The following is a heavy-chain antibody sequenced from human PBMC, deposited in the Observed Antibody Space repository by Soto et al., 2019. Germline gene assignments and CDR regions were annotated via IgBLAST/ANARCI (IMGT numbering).Heavy chain of an antibody. D-gene: IGHD3-10*01. CDR1: GYTSTTYG. CDR2: INVYNGNT. Sequence: VPVKVSCKASGYTSTTYGITWVRQAPGQGLEWMGWINVYNGNTKYAQKVQGRVTLTTDTSTSTAYMELRSLRSDDTAVYYFARDPPKSYGSAKGDYWGQGTPVPVSS. J-gene: IGHJ4*02. V-gene: IGHV1-18*01. CDR3: ARDPPKSYGSAKGDY.